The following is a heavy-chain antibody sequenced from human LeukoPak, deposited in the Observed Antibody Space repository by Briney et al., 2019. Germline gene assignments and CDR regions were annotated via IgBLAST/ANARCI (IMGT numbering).Heavy chain of an antibody. CDR1: GGPIRNSY. D-gene: IGHD3-22*01. CDR3: ARISDRDI. J-gene: IGHJ3*02. Sequence: PSETLSLTCTASGGPIRNSYWSWVRHSAGTGMQWIGRIHGTLGSTNHNPSLKSRVVMSLDTSSNQFSLRLSAMSAADTATYYCARISDRDIWGQGTLVTVSP. CDR2: IHGTLGST. V-gene: IGHV4-4*07.